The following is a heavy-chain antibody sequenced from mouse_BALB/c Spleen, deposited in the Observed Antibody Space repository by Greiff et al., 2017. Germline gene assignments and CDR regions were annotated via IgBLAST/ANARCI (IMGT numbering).Heavy chain of an antibody. CDR2: IYPGGGYT. V-gene: IGHV1-63*02. D-gene: IGHD2-4*01. CDR3: ARGWDYDGGGYYFDY. CDR1: GYTFTNYW. Sequence: QVQLQQSGAELVRPGTSVKISCKASGYTFTNYWLGWVKQRPGHGLEWIGDIYPGGGYTNYNEKFKGKATLTADTSSSTAYMQLSSLTSEDSAVYFCARGWDYDGGGYYFDYWGQGTTLTVSS. J-gene: IGHJ2*01.